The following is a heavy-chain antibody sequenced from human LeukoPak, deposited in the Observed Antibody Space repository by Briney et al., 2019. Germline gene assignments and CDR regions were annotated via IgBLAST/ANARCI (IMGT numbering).Heavy chain of an antibody. V-gene: IGHV5-51*01. Sequence: GESLKISCKGSRYSFTSYWIGWVRQMPGKGLEWMGIIYPGDSDTRYSPSFQGQVTISADKSISTAYLQWSSLKASDTAMYYCARHYYDFWSGYRPYYFDYWGQGTLVTVSS. CDR1: RYSFTSYW. CDR3: ARHYYDFWSGYRPYYFDY. J-gene: IGHJ4*02. CDR2: IYPGDSDT. D-gene: IGHD3-3*01.